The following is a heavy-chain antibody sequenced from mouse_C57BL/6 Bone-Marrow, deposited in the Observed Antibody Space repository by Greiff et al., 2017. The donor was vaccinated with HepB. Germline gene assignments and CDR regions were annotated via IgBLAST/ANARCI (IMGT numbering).Heavy chain of an antibody. Sequence: EVKLQESGGGLVQPKGSLKLSCAASGFSFNTYAMNWVRQAPGKGLEWVARIRSKSNNYATYYADSVKDRFTISRDDSESMLYLQMNNLKTEDTAMYYCVRHGLWAWFAYWGQGTLVTVSA. J-gene: IGHJ3*01. CDR2: IRSKSNNYAT. CDR3: VRHGLWAWFAY. CDR1: GFSFNTYA. V-gene: IGHV10-1*01. D-gene: IGHD1-1*02.